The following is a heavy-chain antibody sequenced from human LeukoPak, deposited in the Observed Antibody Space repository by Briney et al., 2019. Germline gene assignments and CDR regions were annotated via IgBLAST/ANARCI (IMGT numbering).Heavy chain of an antibody. J-gene: IGHJ1*01. CDR2: ISGDGGRT. CDR3: ARDRMSRAPTYFHH. V-gene: IGHV3-43*02. Sequence: GGSLSLSCAASGFTFDEFARHWVRQAPGKGLEWVSFISGDGGRTDYADSVKGRFTISRDNSKNSLYLQMNSLTAEDTAFYFCARDRMSRAPTYFHHWGQGTLVTVSA. D-gene: IGHD2-2*01. CDR1: GFTFDEFA.